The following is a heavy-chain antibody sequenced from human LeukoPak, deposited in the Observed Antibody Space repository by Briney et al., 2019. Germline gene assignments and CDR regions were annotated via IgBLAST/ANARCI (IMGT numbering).Heavy chain of an antibody. CDR2: IIPIFGTA. V-gene: IGHV1-69*05. J-gene: IGHJ4*02. Sequence: SVKVSCKASGGTFSSYAISWVRQAPGQGLEWMGGIIPIFGTANYAQKFQGRVTITTDESTSTAYMELSSLRSDDTAVYYCARALGSHCSSTRCANEWGQGTLVTVSS. CDR1: GGTFSSYA. CDR3: ARALGSHCSSTRCANE. D-gene: IGHD2-2*01.